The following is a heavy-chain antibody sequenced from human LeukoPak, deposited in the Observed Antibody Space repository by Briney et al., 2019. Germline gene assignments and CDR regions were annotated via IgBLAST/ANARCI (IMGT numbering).Heavy chain of an antibody. CDR2: IYYSGST. V-gene: IGHV4-39*01. CDR3: ARRIAAAGTMDV. J-gene: IGHJ6*02. D-gene: IGHD6-13*01. CDR1: GGSISSSSYY. Sequence: TSETLSLTCPVSGGSISSSSYYWGWIRQPPGKGLEWIGSIYYSGSTYYNPSLKSRVTISVDTSKNQLSLKLSSVTAADTAVYYCARRIAAAGTMDVWGQGTTVTVSS.